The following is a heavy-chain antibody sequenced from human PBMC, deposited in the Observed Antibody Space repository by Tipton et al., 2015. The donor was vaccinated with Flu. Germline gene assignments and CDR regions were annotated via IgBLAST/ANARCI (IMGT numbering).Heavy chain of an antibody. V-gene: IGHV4-59*01. D-gene: IGHD3-9*01. J-gene: IGHJ4*02. CDR2: IHSSGSI. CDR1: VDSMNDYY. Sequence: TLSLTCTVSVDSMNDYYWTWIRQPPGKGLEWIGNIHSSGSIHYSPSLKSRLTISLDTSKKQFFLRLTSVSAADTAVYYCAWDEWLAQAYWGQGTPVTVS. CDR3: AWDEWLAQAY.